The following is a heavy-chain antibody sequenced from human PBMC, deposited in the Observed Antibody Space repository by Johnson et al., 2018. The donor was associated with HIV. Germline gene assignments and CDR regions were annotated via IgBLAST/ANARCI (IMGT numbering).Heavy chain of an antibody. D-gene: IGHD5-12*01. J-gene: IGHJ3*02. CDR1: GFSFSNAW. V-gene: IGHV3-30*09. Sequence: QVQLVESGGGVVQPGRSLRLSCAASGFSFSNAWMSWVRQAPGKGLEWVAVISYDGSEKYFADSVKGRFAISRDSSKNTLYLQMNSLRAEDTAVYYCAKVRGWSDDTFDIWGQGTMVTVSS. CDR2: ISYDGSEK. CDR3: AKVRGWSDDTFDI.